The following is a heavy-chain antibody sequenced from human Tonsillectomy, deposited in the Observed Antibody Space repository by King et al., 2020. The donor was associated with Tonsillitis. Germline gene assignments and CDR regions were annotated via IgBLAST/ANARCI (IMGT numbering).Heavy chain of an antibody. Sequence: LQLQESGPGVVKPSETLSLTCTVSGGSISSSDHYWAWIRQPPGQGLEWIGYMDYSGNIFNNPSLKSRITISGGTSENRFSLKLSSLTAADTAVYFCARYVSGSFDYWGQGALVTVS. J-gene: IGHJ4*02. CDR2: MDYSGNI. CDR1: GGSISSSDHY. CDR3: ARYVSGSFDY. V-gene: IGHV4-39*01. D-gene: IGHD1-26*01.